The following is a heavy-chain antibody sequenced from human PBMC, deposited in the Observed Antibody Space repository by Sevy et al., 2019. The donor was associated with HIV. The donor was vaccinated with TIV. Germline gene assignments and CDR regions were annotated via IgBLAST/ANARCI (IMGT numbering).Heavy chain of an antibody. CDR1: GFTFSNYW. CDR2: ITRDGSST. D-gene: IGHD5-18*01. Sequence: GGSLRLSCATSGFTFSNYWMHWVRLLPGKGLEWVSRITRDGSSTSYADSVKGRFTISRDNAKNTLHLQMNSLGAEDSALYYCVRDNLGYTYGYASVWGQGSLVTVSS. J-gene: IGHJ4*02. V-gene: IGHV3-74*01. CDR3: VRDNLGYTYGYASV.